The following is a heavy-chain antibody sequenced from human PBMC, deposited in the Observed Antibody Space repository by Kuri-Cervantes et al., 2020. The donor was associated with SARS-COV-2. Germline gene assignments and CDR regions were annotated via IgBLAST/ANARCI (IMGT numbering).Heavy chain of an antibody. V-gene: IGHV1-58*02. Sequence: SVKVSCKTSGFTFTGSTIQWVRQARGQGLEWIGWIVVCSGDTSYAQEFQDRVTITRDMSTATAYMELRTLRSEDTAVYFCSLDAFDYWGQGTLVTVSS. CDR2: IVVCSGDT. CDR3: SLDAFDY. J-gene: IGHJ4*02. D-gene: IGHD2-8*01. CDR1: GFTFTGST.